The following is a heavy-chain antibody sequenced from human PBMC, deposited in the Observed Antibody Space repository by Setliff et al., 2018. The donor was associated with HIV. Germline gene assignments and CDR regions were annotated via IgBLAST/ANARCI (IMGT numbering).Heavy chain of an antibody. CDR3: ARGRNYDSSGYGDYYYYMDV. D-gene: IGHD3-22*01. J-gene: IGHJ6*03. V-gene: IGHV1-69*13. CDR2: IIPIFGTT. CDR1: GGTFSRYP. Sequence: SVKVSCKASGGTFSRYPISWVRQAPGQGLEWMGGIIPIFGTTHYAQKFQGRVTVNADESTSTAYMQLCSLRSDDTAVYYCARGRNYDSSGYGDYYYYMDVWGKGTTVTVSS.